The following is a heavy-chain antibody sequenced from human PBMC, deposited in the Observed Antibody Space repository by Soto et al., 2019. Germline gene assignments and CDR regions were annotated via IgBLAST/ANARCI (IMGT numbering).Heavy chain of an antibody. D-gene: IGHD2-2*01. Sequence: QVQLQQWGAGLLKPSETLSLTCAVYGGSFSGYYWSWIRQPPGKGLEWIGEINHSGSTNYNPSLTSRVTISVDTSKNQFSLKLSSVTAADTAVYYCARVKGLVPAATYLNWFDPWGQGTLVTVSS. CDR1: GGSFSGYY. V-gene: IGHV4-34*01. J-gene: IGHJ5*02. CDR3: ARVKGLVPAATYLNWFDP. CDR2: INHSGST.